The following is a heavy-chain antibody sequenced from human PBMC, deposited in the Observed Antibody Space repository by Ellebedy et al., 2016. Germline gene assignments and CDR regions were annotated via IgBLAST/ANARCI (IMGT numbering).Heavy chain of an antibody. CDR3: AGRLGFGYGMDV. J-gene: IGHJ6*02. CDR1: GFPFSSYD. V-gene: IGHV3-23*01. Sequence: GGSLRLXXAASGFPFSSYDMSWVRQAPGKGPEWVSSISSGGGATFYADSVKGRFTISRDNSKNTLYLQMNSLRAEDAAVYYCAGRLGFGYGMDVWGQGTTVTVSS. CDR2: ISSGGGAT. D-gene: IGHD3-10*01.